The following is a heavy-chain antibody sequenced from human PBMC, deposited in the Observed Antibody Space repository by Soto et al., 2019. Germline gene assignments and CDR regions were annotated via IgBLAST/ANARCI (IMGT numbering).Heavy chain of an antibody. D-gene: IGHD1-7*01. CDR2: ISAYNGNT. Sequence: ASVKVSCKASGYTFTSYGISWVRQAPGQGLEWMGWISAYNGNTNYAQKLQGRVTMTTDTSTSTAYMELRSLRSDDTAVYYCARDYVTGTTGGDFDYWGQGTLVTVSS. CDR1: GYTFTSYG. CDR3: ARDYVTGTTGGDFDY. J-gene: IGHJ4*02. V-gene: IGHV1-18*01.